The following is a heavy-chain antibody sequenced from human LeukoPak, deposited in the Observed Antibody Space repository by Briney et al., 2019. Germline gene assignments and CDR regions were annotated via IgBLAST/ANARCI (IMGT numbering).Heavy chain of an antibody. Sequence: GGSLRLSCAASGFTFSSYGMDWVRQAPGKGLEWVAVIWYDGSNKYYADSVKGRFTISRDNSKNTLYLQMNSLRAEDTAVYYCAKGMRVVVPAAMDYWRQGTLVTVCS. CDR3: AKGMRVVVPAAMDY. CDR1: GFTFSSYG. CDR2: IWYDGSNK. J-gene: IGHJ4*02. D-gene: IGHD2-2*01. V-gene: IGHV3-33*06.